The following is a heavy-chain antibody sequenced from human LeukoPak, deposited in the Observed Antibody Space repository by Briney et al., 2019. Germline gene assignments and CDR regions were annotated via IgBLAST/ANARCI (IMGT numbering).Heavy chain of an antibody. D-gene: IGHD1-26*01. Sequence: GGSLRLSCAASGFTFSSYWMSWVRQAPGKGLEWVSSISSSSSYIYYADSLRGRFTISRDNAKSSLYLQMNSLRAEDTAVYYCARGDSGSYLWGQGTLVTVSS. V-gene: IGHV3-21*01. CDR1: GFTFSSYW. CDR3: ARGDSGSYL. J-gene: IGHJ4*02. CDR2: ISSSSSYI.